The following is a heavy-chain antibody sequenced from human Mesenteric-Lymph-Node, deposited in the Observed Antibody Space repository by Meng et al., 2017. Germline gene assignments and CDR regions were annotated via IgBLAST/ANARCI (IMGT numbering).Heavy chain of an antibody. J-gene: IGHJ4*02. Sequence: GGSLRLSCAASGFTFSSYAMHWVRQAPGKGLEWVAVISYDGSNKYYADSVKGRFTISRDNSKNTLYLQMNSLRAEDTAVYYCAKFRGEMAILDYWGQGTLVTVSS. CDR1: GFTFSSYA. CDR3: AKFRGEMAILDY. CDR2: ISYDGSNK. D-gene: IGHD5-24*01. V-gene: IGHV3-30*01.